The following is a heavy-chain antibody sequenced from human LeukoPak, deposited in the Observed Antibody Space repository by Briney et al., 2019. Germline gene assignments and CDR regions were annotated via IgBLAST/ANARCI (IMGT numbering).Heavy chain of an antibody. CDR1: GLTFSIYA. CDR3: ARDNNRVEIQLWLPSTFDAFDI. V-gene: IGHV3-23*01. Sequence: PGGSLRLSCAASGLTFSIYAMTWVRQAPGKGLEWVSMISGSGDTTYYADSVKGRFTISRDNAKNSLYLQMNSLRAEDTAVYYCARDNNRVEIQLWLPSTFDAFDIWGQGTMVTVSS. D-gene: IGHD5-18*01. J-gene: IGHJ3*02. CDR2: ISGSGDTT.